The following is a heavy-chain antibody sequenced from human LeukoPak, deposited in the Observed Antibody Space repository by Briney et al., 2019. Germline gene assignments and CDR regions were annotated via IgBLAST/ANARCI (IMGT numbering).Heavy chain of an antibody. V-gene: IGHV3-66*02. Sequence: SGGSLRLSCAASGFTVSSNYMSWVRQAPGKGLEWVSVIYSGGSTYYADSVKGRFTTSRDNSKNTLYLQMNSLRAEDTAVYYCARDLVYCTNGVCDPYYFDYWAREPWSPSPQ. CDR1: GFTVSSNY. D-gene: IGHD2-8*01. J-gene: IGHJ4*02. CDR2: IYSGGST. CDR3: ARDLVYCTNGVCDPYYFDY.